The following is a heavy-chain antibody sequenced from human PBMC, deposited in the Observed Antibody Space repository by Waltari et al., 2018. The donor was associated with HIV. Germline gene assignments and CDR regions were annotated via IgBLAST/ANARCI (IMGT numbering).Heavy chain of an antibody. J-gene: IGHJ4*02. CDR2: MNPHRGTT. V-gene: IGHV1-8*01. D-gene: IGHD1-26*01. Sequence: WVRQATGQWLEWMGWMNPHRGTTAYAQKFQGRVTMTRNTSITTAYMELSSLRSEDTAVYYCARVRRPSGSYYLSYWGQGTLVTVSS. CDR3: ARVRRPSGSYYLSY.